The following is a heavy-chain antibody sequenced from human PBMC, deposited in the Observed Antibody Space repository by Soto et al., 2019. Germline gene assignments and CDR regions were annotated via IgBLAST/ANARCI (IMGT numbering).Heavy chain of an antibody. CDR1: GFTFSDYY. V-gene: IGHV3-11*06. CDR2: SSNSGTFS. Sequence: GGSLRLSCEASGFTFSDYYLSWIRQAPGTGLEWISYSSNSGTFSRYADSVKGRFSISRDNTKNLLYLQMNSLRAEDTAVYYCARSGDNYNRLDYWGQGTPVTVSS. D-gene: IGHD1-1*01. CDR3: ARSGDNYNRLDY. J-gene: IGHJ4*02.